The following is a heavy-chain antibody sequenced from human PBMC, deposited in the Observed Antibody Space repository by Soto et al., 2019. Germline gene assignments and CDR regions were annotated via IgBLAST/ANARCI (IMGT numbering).Heavy chain of an antibody. CDR3: ARATSGSYSTVWYYFDY. J-gene: IGHJ4*02. D-gene: IGHD1-26*01. V-gene: IGHV1-18*01. Sequence: GASVNVSCKASGYTFTSYGISWVRQAPGQGLEWMGWISAYNGNTNYAQKLQGRVTMTTDTSTSTAYMELRGLRSDDTAVYYCARATSGSYSTVWYYFDYWGQGTLVTVSS. CDR1: GYTFTSYG. CDR2: ISAYNGNT.